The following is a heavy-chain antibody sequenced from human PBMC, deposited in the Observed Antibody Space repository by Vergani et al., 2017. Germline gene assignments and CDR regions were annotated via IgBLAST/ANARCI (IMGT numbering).Heavy chain of an antibody. CDR3: TTRVVPAATSLFVDY. J-gene: IGHJ4*02. D-gene: IGHD2-2*01. V-gene: IGHV3-15*01. Sequence: EVQLVESGGGLVKPGGSLRLSCAASGFTFSNAWMSWVRQAPGKGLEWVGRSKSKTDGGTTDYAAPVKGRFTISRDDSKNTLYLQMNSLKTEDTAVYYCTTRVVPAATSLFVDYWGQGTLVTVSS. CDR2: SKSKTDGGTT. CDR1: GFTFSNAW.